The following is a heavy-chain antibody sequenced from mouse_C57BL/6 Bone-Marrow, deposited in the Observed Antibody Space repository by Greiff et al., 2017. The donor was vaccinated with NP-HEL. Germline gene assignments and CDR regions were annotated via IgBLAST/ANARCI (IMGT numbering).Heavy chain of an antibody. CDR2: IYPGDGDT. CDR3: ARRYYDYDEGFAY. D-gene: IGHD2-4*01. Sequence: QVQLQQSGPELVKPGASVKISCKASGYAFSSSWMNWVKQRPGKGLEWIGRIYPGDGDTNYNGKFKGKATLTADKSSSTAYMQLSSLTSEDSAVYFCARRYYDYDEGFAYWGQGTLVTVSA. CDR1: GYAFSSSW. V-gene: IGHV1-82*01. J-gene: IGHJ3*01.